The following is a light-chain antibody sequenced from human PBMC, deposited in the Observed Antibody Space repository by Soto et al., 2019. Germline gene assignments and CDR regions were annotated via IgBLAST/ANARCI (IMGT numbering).Light chain of an antibody. CDR2: DVN. Sequence: QSALTQPASVSGSPGQSITISCTGTSSDVGGYNYVSWYQQHPGKAPKLMIYDVNNRPSGVSNRFSGSKSDNTASLTISGLQAEDEADYYCSSYTSSSTYVFGTGTKLT. V-gene: IGLV2-14*03. CDR3: SSYTSSSTYV. J-gene: IGLJ1*01. CDR1: SSDVGGYNY.